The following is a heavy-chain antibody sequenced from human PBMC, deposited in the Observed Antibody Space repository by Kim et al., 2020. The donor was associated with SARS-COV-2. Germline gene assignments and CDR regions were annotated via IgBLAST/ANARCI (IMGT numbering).Heavy chain of an antibody. Sequence: PHRTSRGTISVDTSKNQFSLKLSSVTAADTAVYYCARWGLYCSGGSCRDYWGQGTLVTVSS. V-gene: IGHV4-59*01. CDR3: ARWGLYCSGGSCRDY. J-gene: IGHJ4*02. D-gene: IGHD2-15*01.